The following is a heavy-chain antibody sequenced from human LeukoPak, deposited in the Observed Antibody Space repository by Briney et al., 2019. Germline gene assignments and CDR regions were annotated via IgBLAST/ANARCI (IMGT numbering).Heavy chain of an antibody. CDR1: GFTFSTYC. J-gene: IGHJ4*02. CDR2: ICPDGTVT. Sequence: GGSLRLSCAASGFTFSTYCMHWVRQAPGKGPMWVSRICPDGTVTNYADSVKARFIISRDNARNTVYLQMDSLRVEDTAVYYCVRDFRSADYWGQGTLVTVSS. V-gene: IGHV3-74*01. CDR3: VRDFRSADY.